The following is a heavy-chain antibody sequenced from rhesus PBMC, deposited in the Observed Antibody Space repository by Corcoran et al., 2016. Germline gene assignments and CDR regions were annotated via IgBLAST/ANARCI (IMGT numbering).Heavy chain of an antibody. CDR1: GFTFSSYE. Sequence: DVQLVESGGGLVKPGGSLRLSCVASGFTFSSYEMHWVRQAPGKGLEWVSVISESGGTIYYADAGKGRFTISRDNAKNSLFLQMNSLRAEDTAVYYCTRGAAAGRWIYYFDYWGQGVLVTVSS. J-gene: IGHJ4*01. CDR3: TRGAAAGRWIYYFDY. D-gene: IGHD6-13*01. V-gene: IGHV3-100*02. CDR2: ISESGGTI.